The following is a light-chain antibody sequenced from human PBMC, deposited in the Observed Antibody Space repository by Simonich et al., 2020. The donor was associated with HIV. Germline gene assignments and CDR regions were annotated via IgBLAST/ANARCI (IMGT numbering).Light chain of an antibody. V-gene: IGKV3-15*01. CDR3: QQYNNWPT. J-gene: IGKJ4*01. CDR2: GAS. Sequence: EIVLTQFPGTLSLSPGERATLSCRASQTVSSSYLAWYQQRPGQAPRLLIYGASTRATGIPARFSGSGSGTEFTLTISSMQSEDFAVYYCQQYNNWPTFGGGTKVDIK. CDR1: QTVSSSY.